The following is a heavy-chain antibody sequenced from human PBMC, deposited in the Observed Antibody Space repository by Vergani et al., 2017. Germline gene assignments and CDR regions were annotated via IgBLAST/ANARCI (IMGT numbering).Heavy chain of an antibody. CDR3: ASIARAPTRRTPPPDY. J-gene: IGHJ4*02. CDR2: VNHGGST. CDR1: GGSFSDYY. V-gene: IGHV4-34*01. Sequence: QVQLQEWGAGLLKTSETLSLTCGVSGGSFSDYYWSWIRQAPGMGLEWIGEVNHGGSTNYNPSLKSRVSISVDTSKNQFSLQLTSVTAADSALYFCASIARAPTRRTPPPDYWGQGILFTVS. D-gene: IGHD2-15*01.